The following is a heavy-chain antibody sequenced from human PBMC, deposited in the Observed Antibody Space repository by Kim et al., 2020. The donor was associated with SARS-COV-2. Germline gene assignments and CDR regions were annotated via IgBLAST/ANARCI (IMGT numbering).Heavy chain of an antibody. Sequence: GGSLRLSCAASGFTFSSYGMHWVRQAPGKGLEWVAVISYDGSNKYYADSVKGRFTISRDNSKNTLYLQMNSLRAEDTAVYYCASPRFGERPQFHYYYYYGMDVWGQGTTVTVSS. CDR2: ISYDGSNK. CDR1: GFTFSSYG. J-gene: IGHJ6*02. V-gene: IGHV3-33*05. CDR3: ASPRFGERPQFHYYYYYGMDV. D-gene: IGHD3-10*02.